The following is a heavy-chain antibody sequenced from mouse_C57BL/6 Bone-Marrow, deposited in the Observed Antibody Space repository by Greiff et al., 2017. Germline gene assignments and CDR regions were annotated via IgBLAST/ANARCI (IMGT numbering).Heavy chain of an antibody. CDR3: ARKRGSGYVRGCFDY. Sequence: QVQLQQPGTELVKPGASVKMSCKASGYTFTSYWMHWVKQRPGQGLEWIGDINPSNGGTNYNEKFKSKATLTVDKSSSTAYMRLSSLTSEDSAVYDCARKRGSGYVRGCFDYGGQGTTLTVSS. J-gene: IGHJ2*01. V-gene: IGHV1-53*01. CDR1: GYTFTSYW. CDR2: INPSNGGT. D-gene: IGHD1-1*01.